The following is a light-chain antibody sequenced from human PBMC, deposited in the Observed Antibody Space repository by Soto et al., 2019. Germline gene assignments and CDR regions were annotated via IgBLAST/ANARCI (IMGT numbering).Light chain of an antibody. Sequence: SALTQPASVSGSPGQSITISCTGISSDVGAYSYVSWYQQHPGKAPKLIIYDVSDRPSGISNRFSGSKSDNTASLTISGLQAEDEAEYYCSSYTSSRTYVFGTGTKVTAL. CDR3: SSYTSSRTYV. CDR1: SSDVGAYSY. CDR2: DVS. J-gene: IGLJ1*01. V-gene: IGLV2-14*01.